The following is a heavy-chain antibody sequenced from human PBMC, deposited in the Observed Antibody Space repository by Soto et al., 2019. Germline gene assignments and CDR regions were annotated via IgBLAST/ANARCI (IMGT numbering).Heavy chain of an antibody. D-gene: IGHD3-22*01. CDR2: IYSGGST. J-gene: IGHJ4*02. CDR1: GFTVSSNY. V-gene: IGHV3-53*01. CDR3: ARELGSSGYYYFDY. Sequence: PGGSLRLSCAASGFTVSSNYMSWVRQAPGKGLEWVSVIYSGGSTYYADSVKGRFTISRDNSKNTLYLQMNSLRAEDTAVYYCARELGSSGYYYFDYWGQGTLVTVYS.